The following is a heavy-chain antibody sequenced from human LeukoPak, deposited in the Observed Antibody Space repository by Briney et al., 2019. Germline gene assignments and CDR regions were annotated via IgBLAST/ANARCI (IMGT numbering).Heavy chain of an antibody. J-gene: IGHJ4*02. CDR3: AKTVAAAGTWSFEY. CDR1: GFTFSSYA. Sequence: GGSLRLSCAASGFTFSSYAMSWVRQAPGKGLEWVSAISGSGGSTYYADSVKGRFTISRDNSKYTLYLQMNSLRAEDTAVYYCAKTVAAAGTWSFEYWGQGTLVTVSS. D-gene: IGHD6-13*01. V-gene: IGHV3-23*01. CDR2: ISGSGGST.